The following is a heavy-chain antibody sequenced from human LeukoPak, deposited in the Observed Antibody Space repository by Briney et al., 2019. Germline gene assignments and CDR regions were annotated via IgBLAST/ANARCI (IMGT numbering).Heavy chain of an antibody. J-gene: IGHJ5*02. D-gene: IGHD3-10*01. CDR1: GFTFSSYS. V-gene: IGHV3-21*01. Sequence: GGSLRLSCAASGFTFSSYSMNLVGQAPGKGLEGVSCISSSSSYIYYADSVKGRFTISRDNSKNKLYLQMNSLRAEDTAVYYCAKDLMRDRWFGESWGQGTLVTISS. CDR2: ISSSSSYI. CDR3: AKDLMRDRWFGES.